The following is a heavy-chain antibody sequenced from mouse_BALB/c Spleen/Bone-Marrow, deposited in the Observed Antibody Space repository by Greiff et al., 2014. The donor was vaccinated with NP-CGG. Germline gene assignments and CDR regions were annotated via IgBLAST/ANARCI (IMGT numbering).Heavy chain of an antibody. Sequence: VQLQQSGAELVRPRSSVKISCKASGYAFSRSWMNWVKQRPGQGLEWIGQIYPGDDDTNYSGKFKGRATLTADKSSGTAYMQLSSLTSEDSAVYFCAGSTPLAYWGQGTLVTVSA. CDR3: AGSTPLAY. V-gene: IGHV1-80*01. CDR2: IYPGDDDT. CDR1: GYAFSRSW. J-gene: IGHJ3*01. D-gene: IGHD1-1*01.